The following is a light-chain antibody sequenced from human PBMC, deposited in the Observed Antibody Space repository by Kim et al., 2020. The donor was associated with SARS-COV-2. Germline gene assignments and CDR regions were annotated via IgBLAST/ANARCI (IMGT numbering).Light chain of an antibody. V-gene: IGKV4-1*01. J-gene: IGKJ4*01. CDR1: QNLLYSPNNKNY. CDR3: QQYYTIPQS. CDR2: WAS. Sequence: ATIYCKSSQNLLYSPNNKNYLAWYQQKPEQSPRLLIYWASTRESGVPDRFSGSGSGIDFTLTISSLQAEDVAVYYCQQYYTIPQSFGGGTKVDIK.